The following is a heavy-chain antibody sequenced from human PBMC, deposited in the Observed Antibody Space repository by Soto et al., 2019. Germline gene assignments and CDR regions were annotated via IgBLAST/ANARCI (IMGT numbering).Heavy chain of an antibody. J-gene: IGHJ5*02. CDR2: IYHSGST. CDR3: ARGGLGGWFDP. CDR1: GGSISSGGYS. Sequence: GPGPWLTSETLSLTCAVSGGSISSGGYSWSWIRQPPGKGLEWIGYIYHSGSTYYNPSLKSRVTISVDRSKNQFSLKLSSVTAADTAVYYCARGGLGGWFDPWGQGTLVTVSS. V-gene: IGHV4-30-2*01.